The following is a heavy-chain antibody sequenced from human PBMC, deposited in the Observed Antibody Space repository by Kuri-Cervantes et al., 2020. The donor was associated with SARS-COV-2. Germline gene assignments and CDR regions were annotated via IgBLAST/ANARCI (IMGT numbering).Heavy chain of an antibody. D-gene: IGHD5-18*01. CDR2: IYSGGYT. Sequence: SETLSLTCTVSGASTTSHYWSWIRQPPGKGLEWIGFIYSGGYTKYNPSLKSRVSISVDTSKNQFSLKVNSVTAADTAVYYCARDLGYGFSNYYYYMDVWGEGTTVTVSS. J-gene: IGHJ6*03. CDR1: GASTTSHY. V-gene: IGHV4-59*11. CDR3: ARDLGYGFSNYYYYMDV.